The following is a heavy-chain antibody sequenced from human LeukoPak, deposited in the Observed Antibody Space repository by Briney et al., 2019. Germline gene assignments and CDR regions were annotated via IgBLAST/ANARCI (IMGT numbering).Heavy chain of an antibody. Sequence: GGSLRLSCAVSGFTVTSNYMSWVRQAPGEGLEWVSFIYSGDSTYYADSVKGRFTISRDNSKNTLYLQMNSLRAEDTAVYYCARRGYGDYAPFDYWGQGTLVTVSS. CDR1: GFTVTSNY. CDR2: IYSGDST. J-gene: IGHJ4*02. D-gene: IGHD4-17*01. V-gene: IGHV3-66*04. CDR3: ARRGYGDYAPFDY.